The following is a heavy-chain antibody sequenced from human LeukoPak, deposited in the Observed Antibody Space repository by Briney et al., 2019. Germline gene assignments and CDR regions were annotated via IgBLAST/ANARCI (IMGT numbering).Heavy chain of an antibody. D-gene: IGHD1-7*01. V-gene: IGHV1-2*02. J-gene: IGHJ4*02. CDR2: INPNSGGT. Sequence: ASVKVSCKASGYTFTGYYMHWVGQAPGQGLEWMGWINPNSGGTNYAQKFQGRVTMTRDTSISTAYMELSRLRPDDTAVYYCARDSSDNWNYSPNFDYWGQGTLVTVSS. CDR3: ARDSSDNWNYSPNFDY. CDR1: GYTFTGYY.